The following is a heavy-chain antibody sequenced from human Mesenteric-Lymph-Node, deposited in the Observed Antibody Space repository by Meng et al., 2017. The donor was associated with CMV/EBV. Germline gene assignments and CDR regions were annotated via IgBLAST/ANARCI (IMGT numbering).Heavy chain of an antibody. D-gene: IGHD5-12*01. CDR1: PFSSFA. CDR2: IIPIFGTA. CDR3: AREPGYSGYDYGGYYFDY. J-gene: IGHJ4*02. V-gene: IGHV1-69*01. Sequence: PFSSFAISLVRPAPGQGLEWMGGIIPIFGTANYAQKFQGRVTITADESTSTAYMELSSLRSEDTAVYYCAREPGYSGYDYGGYYFDYWGQGTLVTVSS.